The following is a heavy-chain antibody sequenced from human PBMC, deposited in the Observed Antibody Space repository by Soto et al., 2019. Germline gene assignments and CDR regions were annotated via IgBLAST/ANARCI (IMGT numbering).Heavy chain of an antibody. Sequence: QVQLPQWGAGLLKPSETLSLTCAVYGGSFSDYYWSWIRQPPGKGLEWIGEINHSGSTNYNPSLKSRVTISVDTSKKQFSLQLSSVTAADTAVYYCARDGYSYGSFDYWGQGTLVTVSS. CDR3: ARDGYSYGSFDY. D-gene: IGHD5-12*01. J-gene: IGHJ4*02. V-gene: IGHV4-34*01. CDR1: GGSFSDYY. CDR2: INHSGST.